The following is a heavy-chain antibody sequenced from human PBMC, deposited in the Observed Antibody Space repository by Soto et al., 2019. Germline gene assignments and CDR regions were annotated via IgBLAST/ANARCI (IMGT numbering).Heavy chain of an antibody. CDR3: ARWWSGSRQGFDP. CDR1: GGSISSYY. D-gene: IGHD3-3*01. Sequence: SETLSLTCTVSGGSISSYYWSWIRQPPGKGLEWIGYIYYSGSTYYNPSLKSRVTISVDTSKNQFSLKLSSVTAADTAVYYCARWWSGSRQGFDPWGQGTLVTVPS. J-gene: IGHJ5*02. CDR2: IYYSGST. V-gene: IGHV4-59*12.